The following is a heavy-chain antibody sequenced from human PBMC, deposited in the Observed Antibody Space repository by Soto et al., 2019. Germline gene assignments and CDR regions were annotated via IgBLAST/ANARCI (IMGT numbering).Heavy chain of an antibody. CDR3: ARDPGIVVVVAVMSFDY. V-gene: IGHV3-48*02. J-gene: IGHJ4*02. D-gene: IGHD2-15*01. CDR1: GFTFSSYS. Sequence: EVQLVESGGGLVQPGGSLRLSCAASGFTFSSYSMNWVRQAPGKGLEWVSYISSSSSTIYYADSVKGRFTISRDNAKNSLYLQMNSLRDEDTAVDYCARDPGIVVVVAVMSFDYWGQGTLVTVSS. CDR2: ISSSSSTI.